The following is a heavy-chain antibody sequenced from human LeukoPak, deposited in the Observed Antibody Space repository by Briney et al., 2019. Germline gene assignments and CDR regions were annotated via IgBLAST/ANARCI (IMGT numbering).Heavy chain of an antibody. CDR1: GGSISSYY. D-gene: IGHD6-19*01. Sequence: SETLSLTCTVSGGSISSYYWSWIRQPAGKGLEWIGYIYWSGRTNYNPSLQSRVTISVDTSKNQFSLKLSSVTAADTAIYYCARGYSSGSGVDYWGQGTLVTVSS. V-gene: IGHV4-59*01. J-gene: IGHJ4*02. CDR3: ARGYSSGSGVDY. CDR2: IYWSGRT.